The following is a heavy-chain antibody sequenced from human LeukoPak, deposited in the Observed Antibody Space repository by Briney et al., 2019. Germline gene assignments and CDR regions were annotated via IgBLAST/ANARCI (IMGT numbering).Heavy chain of an antibody. J-gene: IGHJ4*02. D-gene: IGHD2-2*01. V-gene: IGHV3-23*01. CDR2: ISGSGGST. CDR1: GFTFSSYA. CDR3: AKGVIVVVPAAPDLDY. Sequence: GGSLRLSCAASGFTFSSYAMSWVRQAPGKGLEWVSAISGSGGSTYYADSVKSRFTISRDNSKNKLYLQMNSLRAEDTAVYYCAKGVIVVVPAAPDLDYWGQGTLVTVSS.